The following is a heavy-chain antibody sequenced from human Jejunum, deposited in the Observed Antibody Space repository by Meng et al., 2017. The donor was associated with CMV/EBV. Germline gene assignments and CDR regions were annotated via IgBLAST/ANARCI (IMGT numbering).Heavy chain of an antibody. J-gene: IGHJ4*02. Sequence: VSGASITSAGYYWSWIRQRPGKGLEWVGHIYYRGTTYYNPSLKSRVTISVDTSKNQFSLKLTSVTAADTAVYYCARDRRTANETFDYWGQGNLVTVSS. CDR3: ARDRRTANETFDY. D-gene: IGHD2-8*01. CDR1: GASITSAGYY. V-gene: IGHV4-31*02. CDR2: IYYRGTT.